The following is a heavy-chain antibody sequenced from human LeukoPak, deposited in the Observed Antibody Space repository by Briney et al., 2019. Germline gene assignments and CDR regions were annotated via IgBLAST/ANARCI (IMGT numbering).Heavy chain of an antibody. CDR3: ARGPPPGYYGSGSYPTFFDY. Sequence: SGGSLRLSCAASGFTFSSYWMTWVRQAPGKGLEWAANIKQDGGDKYYVDSVKGQFTISRDNARNSLYLQLNSLSAEDPAVYYCARGPPPGYYGSGSYPTFFDYWGQGTLVAVSS. J-gene: IGHJ4*02. CDR1: GFTFSSYW. V-gene: IGHV3-7*01. D-gene: IGHD3-10*01. CDR2: IKQDGGDK.